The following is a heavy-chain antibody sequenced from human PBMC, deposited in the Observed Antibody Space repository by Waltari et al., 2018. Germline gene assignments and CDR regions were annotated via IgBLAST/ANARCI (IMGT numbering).Heavy chain of an antibody. Sequence: QVQLQESGPGLVKPSETLSLTCTAPGGSLSSYYWSWIRQPPGKGLEWIGYIYYSGSTNYNPSLKSRVTISVDTSKNQFSLKLSSVTAADTAVYYCARGYRGLYFDYWGQGTLVTVSS. V-gene: IGHV4-59*01. CDR2: IYYSGST. J-gene: IGHJ4*02. CDR3: ARGYRGLYFDY. D-gene: IGHD5-18*01. CDR1: GGSLSSYY.